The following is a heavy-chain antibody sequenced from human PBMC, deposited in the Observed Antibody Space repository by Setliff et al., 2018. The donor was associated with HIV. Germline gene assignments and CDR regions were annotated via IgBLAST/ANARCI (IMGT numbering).Heavy chain of an antibody. CDR3: ARPAYYYGSGSYNWFDP. J-gene: IGHJ5*02. V-gene: IGHV1-18*01. CDR2: ISAYNGNT. D-gene: IGHD3-10*01. Sequence: ASVKVSCKASGYTFTSYGISWVRQAPGQGLEWMGWISAYNGNTNYAQKLQGRVTMTTDTSTSTAYMELRSLRSDDTAVYYCARPAYYYGSGSYNWFDPWGQGTLVTVSS. CDR1: GYTFTSYG.